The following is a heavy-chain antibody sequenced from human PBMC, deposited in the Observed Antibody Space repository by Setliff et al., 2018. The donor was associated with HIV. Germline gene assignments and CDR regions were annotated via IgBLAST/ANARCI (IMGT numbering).Heavy chain of an antibody. CDR3: ARDNHYYYYMDV. J-gene: IGHJ6*03. Sequence: GSLRLSCAASGFTFSDYHMSWIRQAPGKGLGWVSYISSSSSSYTNYADSVKGRFTISRDNAKNSLYLQMNSLRAEDTAVYSCARDNHYYYYMDVWGKGTTVTVSS. V-gene: IGHV3-11*05. CDR2: ISSSSSSYT. CDR1: GFTFSDYH.